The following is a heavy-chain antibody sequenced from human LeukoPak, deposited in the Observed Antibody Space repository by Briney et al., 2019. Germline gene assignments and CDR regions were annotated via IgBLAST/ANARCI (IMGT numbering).Heavy chain of an antibody. V-gene: IGHV4-59*11. CDR2: IHYSGTT. D-gene: IGHD6-19*01. CDR1: GDSISSHY. J-gene: IGHJ4*02. Sequence: PSETLSLTCSVSGDSISSHYWIWIRQPPGKGLEWIGYIHYSGTTNYNPSLKSRITTSLDTSKNQFSLKLNSVTAADTAVYYCARGGWSLDYWGQGTLVTVSS. CDR3: ARGGWSLDY.